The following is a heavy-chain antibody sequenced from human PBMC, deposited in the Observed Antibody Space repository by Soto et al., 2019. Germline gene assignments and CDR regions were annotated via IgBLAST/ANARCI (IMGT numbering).Heavy chain of an antibody. V-gene: IGHV1-2*02. CDR1: GYTFSAYF. CDR3: AILGNDDTKALDY. Sequence: ASVKVSCKAPGYTFSAYFINWVRQAPGQGLEWLGWINTRSGDTKYAQKFQGRVTLTRDTSVRTAYMELSSLRSDDTAVYHGAILGNDDTKALDYWGQGTLVTVSS. D-gene: IGHD3-22*01. CDR2: INTRSGDT. J-gene: IGHJ4*02.